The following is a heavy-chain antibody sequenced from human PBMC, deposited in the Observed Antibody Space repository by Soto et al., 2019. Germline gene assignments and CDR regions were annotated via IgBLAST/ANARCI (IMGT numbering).Heavy chain of an antibody. J-gene: IGHJ6*02. CDR2: IYPGDSDT. Sequence: GESLKISCKGSGYSFTSYWIGWVRQMPGKGLEWMGSIYPGDSDTRYSPSFQGQVTISADKSISTAYLQWSSLKASDTAMYYCARLRDDSSGYYYLPGAYYYYGMDVWGQGTTVTVSS. D-gene: IGHD3-22*01. CDR3: ARLRDDSSGYYYLPGAYYYYGMDV. V-gene: IGHV5-51*01. CDR1: GYSFTSYW.